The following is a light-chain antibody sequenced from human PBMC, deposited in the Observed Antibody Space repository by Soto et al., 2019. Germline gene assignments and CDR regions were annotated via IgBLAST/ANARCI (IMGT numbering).Light chain of an antibody. J-gene: IGKJ3*01. CDR1: QSISSW. Sequence: DIQMTQSPSTLSASVGDRVTITCRASQSISSWLAWYQQKPGKAPKLLIYKASSLESGVPSRFSGSGSGTEFTLTISSLQPDDFATYYCQQVNSFPFTFGPGTKVDIK. CDR3: QQVNSFPFT. V-gene: IGKV1-5*03. CDR2: KAS.